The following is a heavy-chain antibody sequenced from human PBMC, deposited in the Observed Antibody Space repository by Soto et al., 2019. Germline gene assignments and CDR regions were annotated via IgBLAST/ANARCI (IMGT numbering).Heavy chain of an antibody. V-gene: IGHV1-69*01. D-gene: IGHD2-2*01. Sequence: QVQLVQSGAEVKKPGSSVKVSCKASGGTFSSYAISWVRQAPGQGLEWMGGIITISGTANYAQKFQGRVTITADESTSTAYMELSSLISEDTALYYCARSQGSSTSLEIYYYYYYGMDVWGQGTTVTVSS. CDR3: ARSQGSSTSLEIYYYYYYGMDV. CDR1: GGTFSSYA. CDR2: IITISGTA. J-gene: IGHJ6*02.